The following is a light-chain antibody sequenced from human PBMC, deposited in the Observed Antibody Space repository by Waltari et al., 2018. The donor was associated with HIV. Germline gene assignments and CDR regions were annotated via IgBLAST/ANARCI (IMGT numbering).Light chain of an antibody. CDR3: SSYTSSSIVV. Sequence: QSALTQPASVSGSPAQSITISCTGTNSDLGYFHYFPWYQHHPGKAPKLIIYEVSNRPSGVSNRFSGSKSGNTASLTISGLQAEDEADYYCSSYTSSSIVVFGGGTKLTVL. CDR2: EVS. CDR1: NSDLGYFHY. V-gene: IGLV2-14*01. J-gene: IGLJ2*01.